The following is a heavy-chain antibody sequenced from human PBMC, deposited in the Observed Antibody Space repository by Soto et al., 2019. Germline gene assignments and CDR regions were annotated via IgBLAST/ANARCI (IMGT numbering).Heavy chain of an antibody. CDR1: GFSLSTSGMG. CDR3: AHAHDGRGYCFDY. Sequence: QITLKESGPTLVKPTQTLTLTCTFSGFSLSTSGMGVAWIRQPPGTALEWLALIYWDGDTRYSPSLKSRLTISKDTSKIQVVLTMTNIDPVDTATYSCAHAHDGRGYCFDYWGQGTLVTVSS. J-gene: IGHJ4*02. V-gene: IGHV2-5*02. CDR2: IYWDGDT. D-gene: IGHD3-22*01.